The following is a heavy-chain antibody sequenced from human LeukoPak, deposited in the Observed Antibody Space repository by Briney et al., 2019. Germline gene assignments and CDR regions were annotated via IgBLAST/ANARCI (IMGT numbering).Heavy chain of an antibody. CDR1: GFTFSNSW. CDR2: INGAGSST. CDR3: ARGVDNSYGYVF. Sequence: GGSLRLSCAASGFTFSNSWMHWVRQAPGDGLVWVSRINGAGSSTNYADSVKGRFTISRDNAKNTLYLQMNSLRAEDTAVYYCARGVDNSYGYVFWGQGTLVTVSS. J-gene: IGHJ4*02. D-gene: IGHD5-18*01. V-gene: IGHV3-74*01.